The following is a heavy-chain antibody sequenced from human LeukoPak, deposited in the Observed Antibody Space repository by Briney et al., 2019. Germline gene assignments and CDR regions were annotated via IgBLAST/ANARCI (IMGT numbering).Heavy chain of an antibody. CDR1: GGSVSSHRYY. CDR2: IYYSGST. CDR3: ARGRTDYDILTGYYGGYMDV. D-gene: IGHD3-9*01. Sequence: PSETLSLTCTVSGGSVSSHRYYWGWIRQPPGKGLEWIGSIYYSGSTYYNPSLKSRVTISVDTSKNQFSLKLSSVTAADTAVYYCARGRTDYDILTGYYGGYMDVWGKGTTVTVSS. V-gene: IGHV4-39*07. J-gene: IGHJ6*03.